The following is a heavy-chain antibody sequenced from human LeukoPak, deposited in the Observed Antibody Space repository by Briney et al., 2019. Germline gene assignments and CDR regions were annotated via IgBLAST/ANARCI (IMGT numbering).Heavy chain of an antibody. Sequence: GGSLRLSSAASGFTVSSNYMSWVRQAPGKGLEWVSVIYSGGSTYYADSVKGRFTISRDNSKNTLYPQMNSLRAEDTAVYYCARGGIAVAVYWGQGTLVTVSS. CDR1: GFTVSSNY. CDR2: IYSGGST. CDR3: ARGGIAVAVY. J-gene: IGHJ4*02. D-gene: IGHD6-19*01. V-gene: IGHV3-66*01.